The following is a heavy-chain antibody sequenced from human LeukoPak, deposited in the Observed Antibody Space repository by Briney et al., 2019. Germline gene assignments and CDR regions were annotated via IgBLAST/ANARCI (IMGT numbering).Heavy chain of an antibody. CDR3: ARVHDYEGPFFYYYYYMDV. Sequence: GGSLRLSCAASGFTFSDYYMTWIRQAPGKGLEWVSYISSSGITIYYADSVKGRFTISRDNAKNSLYLQMNSLRAEDTAVYYCARVHDYEGPFFYYYYYMDVWGKGTTVTVSS. D-gene: IGHD4-17*01. J-gene: IGHJ6*03. V-gene: IGHV3-11*04. CDR2: ISSSGITI. CDR1: GFTFSDYY.